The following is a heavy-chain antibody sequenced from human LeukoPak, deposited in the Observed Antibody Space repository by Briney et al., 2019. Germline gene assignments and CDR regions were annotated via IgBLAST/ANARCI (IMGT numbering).Heavy chain of an antibody. CDR2: ISYDGSNK. D-gene: IGHD3-22*01. V-gene: IGHV3-30*03. CDR1: GFTFRSYG. CDR3: ARDRGSLYYYDSSGYYYLDY. J-gene: IGHJ4*02. Sequence: GGSLRLSCAASGFTFRSYGMHWVRQAPGKGLEWVAVISYDGSNKYYADSVKGRFTISRDNAKNSLYLQMNSLRAEDTAVYYCARDRGSLYYYDSSGYYYLDYWGQGTLVTVSS.